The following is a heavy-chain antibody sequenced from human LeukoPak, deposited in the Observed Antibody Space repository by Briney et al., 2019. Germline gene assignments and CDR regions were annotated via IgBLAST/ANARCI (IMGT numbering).Heavy chain of an antibody. CDR3: ARVREGSSSWYDGYYYYYYMDV. CDR2: ISSSSSYI. D-gene: IGHD6-13*01. Sequence: GGSLRLSCAASGFTFSSYSMNWVRQAPGKGLEWVSSISSSSSYIYYADSVKGRFTISRDNAKNSLYLQMNSLRAEDTAVYYCARVREGSSSWYDGYYYYYYMDVWGKGTTVTVSS. V-gene: IGHV3-21*01. CDR1: GFTFSSYS. J-gene: IGHJ6*03.